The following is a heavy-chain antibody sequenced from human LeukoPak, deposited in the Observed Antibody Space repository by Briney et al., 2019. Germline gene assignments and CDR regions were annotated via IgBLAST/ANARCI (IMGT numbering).Heavy chain of an antibody. Sequence: SEPLSLTCAVYGGSFSGYYWSWIRQPPGKGLEWIGEINHSGSTNYNPSLKSRVTISIDTSKNQLSPKLSSVTAADKAVYYCARGGLEWLLSGPNRNWFDPWGQGTLVTVSS. CDR3: ARGGLEWLLSGPNRNWFDP. CDR2: INHSGST. CDR1: GGSFSGYY. V-gene: IGHV4-34*01. D-gene: IGHD3-3*01. J-gene: IGHJ5*02.